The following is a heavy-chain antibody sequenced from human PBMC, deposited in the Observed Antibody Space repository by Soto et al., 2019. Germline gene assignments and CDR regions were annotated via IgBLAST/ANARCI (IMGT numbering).Heavy chain of an antibody. Sequence: QVQLVESGGGVVQPGRSLRLSCAASGFTFSSYGMHWVRQAPGKGLEWVAVIWYDGSNKYYADSVKGRFTISRDNSKNTLYLQMNSLRAEDTAVYYCARDLFEGYYDSSGVDYWGQGTLVTVSS. J-gene: IGHJ4*02. CDR1: GFTFSSYG. D-gene: IGHD3-22*01. CDR2: IWYDGSNK. CDR3: ARDLFEGYYDSSGVDY. V-gene: IGHV3-33*01.